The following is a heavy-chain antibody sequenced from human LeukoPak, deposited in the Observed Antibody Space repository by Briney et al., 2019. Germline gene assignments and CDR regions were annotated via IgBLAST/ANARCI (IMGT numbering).Heavy chain of an antibody. CDR1: GGSISSYY. CDR3: AREHYGSGTPPDY. V-gene: IGHV4-59*01. CDR2: IYYSGST. J-gene: IGHJ4*02. D-gene: IGHD3-10*01. Sequence: SETLSLTCTVSGGSISSYYWSWIRQPPGKGLEWVGYIYYSGSTNYNPSLKSRLTISVDTSKNQFSLKLSSVTAADTAVYYCAREHYGSGTPPDYWGQGTLVTVSS.